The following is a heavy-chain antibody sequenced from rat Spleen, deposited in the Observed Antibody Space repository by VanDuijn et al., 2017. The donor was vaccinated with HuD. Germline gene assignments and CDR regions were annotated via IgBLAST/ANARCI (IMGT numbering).Heavy chain of an antibody. D-gene: IGHD1-2*01. J-gene: IGHJ2*01. Sequence: EVQLVESGGGLVQPGRSLKLSCAASGFTFSDYGMAWVRQAPTKGLEWVATISTRGSRTYYPDSVKGRFTISRDNAKSSLYLQMNSLKSEDTATYYCARHLTIAAPYYFDYWGQGVMVTVSS. CDR1: GFTFSDYG. CDR2: ISTRGSRT. CDR3: ARHLTIAAPYYFDY. V-gene: IGHV5-29*01.